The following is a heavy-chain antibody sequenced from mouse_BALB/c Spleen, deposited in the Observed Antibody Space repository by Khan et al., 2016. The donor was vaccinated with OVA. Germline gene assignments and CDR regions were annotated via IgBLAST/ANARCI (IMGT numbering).Heavy chain of an antibody. V-gene: IGHV2-6-1*01. CDR3: ARQSYPEYVDD. CDR2: IWSDGRA. J-gene: IGHJ1*01. CDR1: GFSLTNYG. Sequence: QVQLKESGPGLVAPSQNLSITCTISGFSLTNYGIHWVRQPPGKGLEWLVVIWSDGRAAYNSAIKSRLSTIKDNSKSKAFLKMDSLQTDDTAMYYCARQSYPEYVDDWGAGTTVTVSS. D-gene: IGHD6-1*01.